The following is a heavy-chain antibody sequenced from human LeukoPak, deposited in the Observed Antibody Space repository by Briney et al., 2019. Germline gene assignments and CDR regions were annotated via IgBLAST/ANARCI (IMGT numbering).Heavy chain of an antibody. V-gene: IGHV3-48*02. D-gene: IGHD3-22*01. Sequence: GGSLMLSCAASGFTFSSYSMNWVRQAPGRGLEWVSYISSSSSTIYYADSVKGRFTISRDNAKNSLYLQMNSLRDEDTAVYYCARSPRRPYYYDSSGYYSAEYFQHWGQGTLVTVSS. J-gene: IGHJ1*01. CDR1: GFTFSSYS. CDR2: ISSSSSTI. CDR3: ARSPRRPYYYDSSGYYSAEYFQH.